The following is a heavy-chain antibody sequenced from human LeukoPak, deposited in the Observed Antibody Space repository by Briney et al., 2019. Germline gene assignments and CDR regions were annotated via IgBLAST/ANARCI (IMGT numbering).Heavy chain of an antibody. Sequence: SQTLSLTCAISGDSVSSNSASWNWIRQSPSRGLEWLGRTYYRSKWYYDYAVAVRSRISINPDTSKNQFSLQLSSVTPEDTAVYYCARDPVGGSTIFDYWGQGTLVTVSS. V-gene: IGHV6-1*01. CDR1: GDSVSSNSAS. D-gene: IGHD1-26*01. CDR3: ARDPVGGSTIFDY. CDR2: TYYRSKWYY. J-gene: IGHJ4*02.